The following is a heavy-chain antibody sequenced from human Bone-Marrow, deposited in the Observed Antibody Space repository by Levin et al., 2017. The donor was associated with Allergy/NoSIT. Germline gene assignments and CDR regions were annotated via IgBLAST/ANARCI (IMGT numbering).Heavy chain of an antibody. Sequence: ASVKVSCKPSGYSFTQFYVQWVRQAPGQRPEWMGWINPGNGDTHYADDFHGRVTMTRDTSIATVYMELTTLTSDDTAVYYCARDRGWEILDYWGQGTLVTVSS. CDR3: ARDRGWEILDY. D-gene: IGHD1-26*01. CDR1: GYSFTQFY. CDR2: INPGNGDT. V-gene: IGHV1-2*02. J-gene: IGHJ4*02.